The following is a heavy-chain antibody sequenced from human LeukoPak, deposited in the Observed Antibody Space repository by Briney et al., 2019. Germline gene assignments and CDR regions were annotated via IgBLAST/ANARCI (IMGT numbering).Heavy chain of an antibody. V-gene: IGHV4-30-4*01. Sequence: SETLSLTCTVSGGSISSGDYYWSWIRQPPGEGLEWIGYIYYSGTTYYNPSLKSRVTISVDTSKNQFSLKLTSVTAADTALYYCGRAVQASLQPRFDPWGQGTPVTVSS. J-gene: IGHJ5*02. CDR2: IYYSGTT. CDR3: GRAVQASLQPRFDP. D-gene: IGHD1-1*01. CDR1: GGSISSGDYY.